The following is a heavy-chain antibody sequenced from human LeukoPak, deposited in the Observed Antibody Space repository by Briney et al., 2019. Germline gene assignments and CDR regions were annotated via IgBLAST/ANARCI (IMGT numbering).Heavy chain of an antibody. CDR3: ARNAPVSYGSGMGDY. V-gene: IGHV3-48*03. J-gene: IGHJ4*02. Sequence: PGGSLRLSCAASGFTFSSYEMNWVRQAPGKGLEWVSYISSSGSTIYYADSVKGRFTISRDNAKNSLYLQMNSLRAEDTAVYYCARNAPVSYGSGMGDYWGQGTLVTVSS. CDR2: ISSSGSTI. D-gene: IGHD3-10*01. CDR1: GFTFSSYE.